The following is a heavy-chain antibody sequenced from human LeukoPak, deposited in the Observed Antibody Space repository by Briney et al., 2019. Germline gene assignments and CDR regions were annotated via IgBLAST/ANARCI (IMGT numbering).Heavy chain of an antibody. CDR1: GFTFSSYG. V-gene: IGHV3-30*03. Sequence: PGRSLRLSCAASGFTFSSYGMHWVRQAPGKGLEWVAVISYDGSNKYYADSVKGRFTISRDNSKNTLYLQMNSLRAEDTAVYYCARGYGENYYYYGMDVWGQGTTVTVSS. CDR3: ARGYGENYYYYGMDV. J-gene: IGHJ6*02. D-gene: IGHD4-17*01. CDR2: ISYDGSNK.